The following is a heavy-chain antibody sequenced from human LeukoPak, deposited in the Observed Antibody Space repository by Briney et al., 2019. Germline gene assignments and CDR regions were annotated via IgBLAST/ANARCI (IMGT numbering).Heavy chain of an antibody. Sequence: GASVKVSCKASGYTFTSYAMHWVRQAPGQGLEWMGWISAYNGNTNYAQKLQGRVTMTTDTSTSTAYMELRSLRSDDTAVYYCARYRDPSNTYGVEVSVAFDIWGQGTMVTVSS. CDR1: GYTFTSYA. V-gene: IGHV1-18*01. CDR3: ARYRDPSNTYGVEVSVAFDI. CDR2: ISAYNGNT. D-gene: IGHD4-17*01. J-gene: IGHJ3*02.